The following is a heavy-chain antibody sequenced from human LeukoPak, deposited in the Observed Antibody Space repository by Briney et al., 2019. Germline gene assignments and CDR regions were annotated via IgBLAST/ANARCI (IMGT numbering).Heavy chain of an antibody. CDR2: ISSSGSTI. Sequence: PGGSLRLSCAASGFTFSSYEMNWVRQAPGKGLEWVSYISSSGSTIYYADSVKGRFTISRDNAKNSLYLQMNSLRAEGTAVYYCARGWYDYVWGSYPWPFDYWGQGTLVTVSS. CDR3: ARGWYDYVWGSYPWPFDY. CDR1: GFTFSSYE. D-gene: IGHD3-16*02. V-gene: IGHV3-48*03. J-gene: IGHJ4*02.